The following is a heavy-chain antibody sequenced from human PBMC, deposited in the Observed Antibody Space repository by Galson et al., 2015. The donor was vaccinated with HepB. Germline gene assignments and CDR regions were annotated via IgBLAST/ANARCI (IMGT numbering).Heavy chain of an antibody. CDR1: GFTFSSYS. V-gene: IGHV3-48*01. D-gene: IGHD3-3*01. CDR2: ISSSSSTI. J-gene: IGHJ6*03. Sequence: SLRLSCAASGFTFSSYSMNWVRQAPGKGLEWVSYISSSSSTIYYADSVKGRFTISRDNAKNSLYLQMNSLRAEDTAVYYCARRTVWSGYSRPYYYYYMDVWGKGATLTVSS. CDR3: ARRTVWSGYSRPYYYYYMDV.